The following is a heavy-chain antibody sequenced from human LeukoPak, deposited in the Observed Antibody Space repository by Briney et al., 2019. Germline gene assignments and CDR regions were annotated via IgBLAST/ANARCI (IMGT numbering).Heavy chain of an antibody. D-gene: IGHD6-13*01. CDR2: ISYSGST. J-gene: IGHJ4*02. CDR1: GGSISSDGYY. CDR3: ARAASSWYFYY. V-gene: IGHV4-61*08. Sequence: SETLSLTCTVSGGSISSDGYYWSWIRQPPGKGLECIGYISYSGSTNYNPSLKSRVTISIDTSKNQFSLKLSSVTAADTAVYYCARAASSWYFYYWGQGNMVTVSS.